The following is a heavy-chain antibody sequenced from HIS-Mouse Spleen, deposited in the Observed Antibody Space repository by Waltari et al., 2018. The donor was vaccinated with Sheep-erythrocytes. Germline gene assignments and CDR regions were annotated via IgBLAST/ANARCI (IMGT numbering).Heavy chain of an antibody. Sequence: QLQLQESGPGLVKPSETLSLTCTVSGGSISSSSYYWGWIRQPPGKGLEWIGSINYRGGTDYNPSLKSRVTISVDTSKNQFSLKLSSVTAADTAVYYCARLYYYDSSGYYFDYWGQGTLVTVSS. CDR1: GGSISSSSYY. CDR3: ARLYYYDSSGYYFDY. D-gene: IGHD3-22*01. CDR2: INYRGGT. J-gene: IGHJ4*02. V-gene: IGHV4-39*01.